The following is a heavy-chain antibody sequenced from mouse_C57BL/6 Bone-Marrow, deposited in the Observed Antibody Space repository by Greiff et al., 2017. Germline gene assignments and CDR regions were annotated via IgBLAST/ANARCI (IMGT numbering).Heavy chain of an antibody. D-gene: IGHD2-4*01. CDR2: IDPDTGGT. V-gene: IGHV1-15*01. J-gene: IGHJ3*01. CDR3: TRRDYDGGFGY. CDR1: GYTFTDYE. Sequence: VQLQQSGAELVRPGASVTLSCKASGYTFTDYEMHWVKQTPVHGLEWIGAIDPDTGGTAYNQKFKGKAILTADKSSSTAYMELRSLTSEDSAVYYCTRRDYDGGFGYWGQGTLVTVS.